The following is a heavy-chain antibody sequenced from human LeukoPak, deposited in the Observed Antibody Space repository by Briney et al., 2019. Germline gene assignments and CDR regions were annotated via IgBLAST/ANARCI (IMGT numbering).Heavy chain of an antibody. D-gene: IGHD6-19*01. CDR2: ISADGTTT. V-gene: IGHV3-74*01. Sequence: GGSLRLSCVASGFTFNTYWIHWVRQGPGKGLVWVSLISADGTTTTYADSVQGRCTVSRDNAKNTLYLQMNSLRAEDAAVYYCARGLAGAYRIMDVWGQGTTVTVS. CDR3: ARGLAGAYRIMDV. J-gene: IGHJ6*02. CDR1: GFTFNTYW.